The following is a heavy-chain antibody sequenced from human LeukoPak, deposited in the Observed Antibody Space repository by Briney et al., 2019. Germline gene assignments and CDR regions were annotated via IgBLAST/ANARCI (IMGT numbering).Heavy chain of an antibody. CDR3: ARENWVFDY. CDR2: VYRSGTA. CDR1: GYSISSGYH. V-gene: IGHV4-38-2*02. J-gene: IGHJ4*02. Sequence: SETLSLTCVVSGYSISSGYHWGWIRQPPGKGLEWIGSVYRSGTAYYDPSLKRRVTISVDTSKNQISLKVRSVTAADTAMYYCARENWVFDYWGQGILVTVSS. D-gene: IGHD7-27*01.